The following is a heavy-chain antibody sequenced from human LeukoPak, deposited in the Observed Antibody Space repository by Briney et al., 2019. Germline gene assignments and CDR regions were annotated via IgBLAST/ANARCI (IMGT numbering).Heavy chain of an antibody. Sequence: GGSLRLSCAASGFTFSSYGMHWVRQAPGKGLEWVAVIWYDGSNKYYADSVKGRFTISRDNSKNTLYLQMNSLRAEDTAVYYCARIRGYSYGPFDYWGQGTLVTVSS. CDR3: ARIRGYSYGPFDY. V-gene: IGHV3-33*01. CDR2: IWYDGSNK. D-gene: IGHD5-18*01. J-gene: IGHJ4*02. CDR1: GFTFSSYG.